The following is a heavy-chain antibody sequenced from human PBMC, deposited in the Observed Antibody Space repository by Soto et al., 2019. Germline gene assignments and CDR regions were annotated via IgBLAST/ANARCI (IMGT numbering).Heavy chain of an antibody. V-gene: IGHV3-33*01. D-gene: IGHD3-10*01. CDR3: ARGDPHYSGSGAYYYMDV. CDR1: GFTFSNYG. Sequence: GGSLRLSCAASGFTFSNYGIHWVRQAPGKGLEWVAVIWYDGSYKYYADSVKGRFTISRDNSKDTLYVQMNSLRAEDTAVYYCARGDPHYSGSGAYYYMDVWGKGTTVTVSS. CDR2: IWYDGSYK. J-gene: IGHJ6*03.